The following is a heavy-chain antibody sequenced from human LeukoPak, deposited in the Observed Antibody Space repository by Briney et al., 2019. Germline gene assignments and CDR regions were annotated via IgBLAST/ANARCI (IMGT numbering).Heavy chain of an antibody. J-gene: IGHJ4*02. Sequence: ASVTVSCKASGYTFTSYYMHWVRQAPGQGLEWMGIINPSAGSTSYAQKFQGRVTVTRDTSTSTVYMELSSLRPEDTAVYYCARTSYSGTNNGLPGYFDYWGQGTLVTVSS. D-gene: IGHD1-26*01. CDR2: INPSAGST. V-gene: IGHV1-46*01. CDR3: ARTSYSGTNNGLPGYFDY. CDR1: GYTFTSYY.